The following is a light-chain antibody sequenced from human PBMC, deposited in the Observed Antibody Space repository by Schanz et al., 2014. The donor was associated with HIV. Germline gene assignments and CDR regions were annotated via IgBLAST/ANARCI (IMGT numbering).Light chain of an antibody. CDR3: QIWDSSSDVV. CDR2: YDT. CDR1: NLGSKS. V-gene: IGLV3-21*04. J-gene: IGLJ2*01. Sequence: SYELTQPPSVSVAPGKTARIPCGGNNLGSKSVHWYQQKPGQAPVLVIYYDTDRPSGIPERFSGSNSGHTATLTISGVEAGDEADYYCQIWDSSSDVVFGGGTKLTVL.